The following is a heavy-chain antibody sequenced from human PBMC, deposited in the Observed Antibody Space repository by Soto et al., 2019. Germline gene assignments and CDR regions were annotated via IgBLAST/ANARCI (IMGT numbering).Heavy chain of an antibody. CDR3: ARVLVSYGPGSYYTLDY. CDR1: GGSISSGDYY. CDR2: IYYSGST. D-gene: IGHD3-10*01. J-gene: IGHJ4*02. V-gene: IGHV4-30-4*01. Sequence: TSETLSLTCTVSGGSISSGDYYWSWIRQPPGKGPEWIGYIYYSGSTYYNPSLKSRVTISVDTSKNQFSLKLSSVTAADTAVYYCARVLVSYGPGSYYTLDYWGQGTLVTVSS.